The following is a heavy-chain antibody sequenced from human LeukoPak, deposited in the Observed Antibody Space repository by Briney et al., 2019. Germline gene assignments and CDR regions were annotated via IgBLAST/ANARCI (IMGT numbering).Heavy chain of an antibody. Sequence: TSETLSLTCAVYGGSFSGYYWSWIRQPPGKGLEWIGEINHSGSTNYNPSLKSRVTISVDTSKNQFSLKLSSVTAADTAVYYCARGPAAAAGGSWKPLGQGTLVTGSS. CDR3: ARGPAAAAGGSWKP. J-gene: IGHJ5*02. CDR2: INHSGST. D-gene: IGHD6-13*01. V-gene: IGHV4-34*01. CDR1: GGSFSGYY.